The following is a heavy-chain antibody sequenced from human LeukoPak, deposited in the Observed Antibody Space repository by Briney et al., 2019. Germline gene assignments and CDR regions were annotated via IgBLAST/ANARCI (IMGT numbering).Heavy chain of an antibody. V-gene: IGHV3-7*01. D-gene: IGHD5-12*01. CDR3: ARDSAGYDY. Sequence: GGSLRLSCVASGITFRTFWMSWVRQAPGKGLEWVANLKEDGSDKYYADSVEGRFTISRDNAKNSLFLRMNSLRVDDTAIYYCARDSAGYDYWGQGTLVTVSS. J-gene: IGHJ4*02. CDR2: LKEDGSDK. CDR1: GITFRTFW.